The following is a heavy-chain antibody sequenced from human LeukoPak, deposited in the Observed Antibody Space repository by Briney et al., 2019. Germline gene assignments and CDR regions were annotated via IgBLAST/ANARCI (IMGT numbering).Heavy chain of an antibody. J-gene: IGHJ4*02. CDR1: GYSFTNYW. CDR2: IYPGDSDT. D-gene: IGHD2-2*01. CDR3: ARAYCSGTSCYPFDY. V-gene: IGHV5-51*01. Sequence: GESLKISCKGSGYSFTNYWIGWMRQMPGKGLEWMGIIYPGDSDTSYSPSFQGQVIISADKSINTAYLQWSSLKASDTAMYYCARAYCSGTSCYPFDYWGQGTLVTVSS.